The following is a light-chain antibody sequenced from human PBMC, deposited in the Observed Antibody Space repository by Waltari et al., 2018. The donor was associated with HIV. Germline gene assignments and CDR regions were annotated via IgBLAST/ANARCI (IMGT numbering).Light chain of an antibody. CDR2: YKSDSDK. J-gene: IGLJ3*02. V-gene: IGLV5-45*02. Sequence: QAVLTQPSSLSASPGASASLTCTLRSGINVGTYTINWYQQKPGSPPQYLLRYKSDSDKQQRPGVPCRFSGSKDSSATACIFLISVLQSEDEADYCCMIWYSSAGVFGGGTKLTVL. CDR3: MIWYSSAGV. CDR1: SGINVGTYT.